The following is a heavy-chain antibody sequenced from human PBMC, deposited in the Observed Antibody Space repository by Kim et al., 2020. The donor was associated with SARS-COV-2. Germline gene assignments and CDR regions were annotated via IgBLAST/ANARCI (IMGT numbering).Heavy chain of an antibody. Sequence: GGSLRLSCAASGFTFSSYGMHWVRQAPGKGPEWVAVIWYDGSNKYYADSVKGRFTISRDNSKNTLYLQMNSLRAEDTAVYYCASWVAPGRYYYYGMDVWGQGTTVTVSS. CDR3: ASWVAPGRYYYYGMDV. CDR1: GFTFSSYG. D-gene: IGHD5-12*01. J-gene: IGHJ6*02. V-gene: IGHV3-33*01. CDR2: IWYDGSNK.